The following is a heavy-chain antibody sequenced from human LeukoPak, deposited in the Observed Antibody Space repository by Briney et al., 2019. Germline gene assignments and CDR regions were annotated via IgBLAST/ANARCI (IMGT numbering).Heavy chain of an antibody. V-gene: IGHV1-46*01. CDR2: INPNGGIT. Sequence: ASVKVSCKASGYTFTSYYIHWVRQAPGQGLEWMGIINPNGGITSYAQKFQGRVTMTRDTSTTTVYMELSSLRSEDTAVFYCARDIFGSSLGNLDYWGQGTLVTVSS. J-gene: IGHJ4*02. D-gene: IGHD3-10*02. CDR3: ARDIFGSSLGNLDY. CDR1: GYTFTSYY.